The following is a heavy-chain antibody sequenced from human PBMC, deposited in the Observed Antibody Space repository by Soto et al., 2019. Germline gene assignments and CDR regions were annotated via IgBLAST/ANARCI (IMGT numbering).Heavy chain of an antibody. CDR3: ARILTCSSTSCYTGDYGVYFDY. Sequence: QVTLKQSGPVLVKPTETLTLTCTVSGFSLSDARMGVSWFRQPPGKALEGLAHIFSNDEKSYSKSLKSRLTISKDTSKGQVDLTVTNMDPVDTATYYCARILTCSSTSCYTGDYGVYFDYWGQGTLVTVSS. V-gene: IGHV2-26*01. J-gene: IGHJ4*02. CDR2: IFSNDEK. CDR1: GFSLSDARMG. D-gene: IGHD2-2*02.